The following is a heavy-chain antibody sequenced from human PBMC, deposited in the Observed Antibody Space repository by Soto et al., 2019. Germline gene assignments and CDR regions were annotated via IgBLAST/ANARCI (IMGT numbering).Heavy chain of an antibody. D-gene: IGHD3-22*01. CDR3: ARDRNGITMIVVAPGGYFQH. CDR1: GYTFTSYG. Sequence: ASVKVSCKASGYTFTSYGISWVRQAPGQGLEWMGRINPNSGGTNYAQKFQGRVTMTRDTSTSTVYMELSSLRSEDTAVYYCARDRNGITMIVVAPGGYFQHWGQGTLVTVSS. J-gene: IGHJ1*01. CDR2: INPNSGGT. V-gene: IGHV1-18*01.